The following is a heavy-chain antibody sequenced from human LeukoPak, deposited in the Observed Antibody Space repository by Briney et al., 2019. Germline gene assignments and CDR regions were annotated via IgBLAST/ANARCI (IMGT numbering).Heavy chain of an antibody. D-gene: IGHD1-1*01. CDR2: IKQEGNEK. J-gene: IGHJ6*03. Sequence: GGSLRLSCVVSGFSFSSYWMSWVRQAPGKGLEWVANIKQEGNEKYYVDSVKGRFTISRDNAKNSLYLQMNSLRAEDTAVYSCARDRLLEDRDYHNYYYMDVWGKGTTVTISS. V-gene: IGHV3-7*01. CDR1: GFSFSSYW. CDR3: ARDRLLEDRDYHNYYYMDV.